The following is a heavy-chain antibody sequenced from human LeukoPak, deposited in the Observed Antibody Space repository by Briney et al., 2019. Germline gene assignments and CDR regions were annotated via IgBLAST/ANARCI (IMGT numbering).Heavy chain of an antibody. CDR3: AADHDCSSTSCYEYYFDY. V-gene: IGHV3-66*01. D-gene: IGHD2-2*01. CDR2: IYSGGST. J-gene: IGHJ4*02. CDR1: GFTVSSNY. Sequence: GGSLRLSCAASGFTVSSNYMSWVRQAPGKGLEWVSVIYSGGSTYYADSVKGRFTISRDNSKNTLYLQMNSLRSEDTAVYYCAADHDCSSTSCYEYYFDYWGQGTLVTVSS.